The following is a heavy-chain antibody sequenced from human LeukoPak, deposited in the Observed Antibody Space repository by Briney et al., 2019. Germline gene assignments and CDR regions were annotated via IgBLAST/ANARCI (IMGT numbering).Heavy chain of an antibody. CDR1: GGSISSGDYY. CDR3: ARESPTIFGVVGGNWFDP. V-gene: IGHV4-30-4*01. CDR2: IYYSGST. Sequence: SETLSLTCTVSGGSISSGDYYWSWIRQPPGKGLEWIGYIYYSGSTYYNPSLKSRVTISVDTSKNQFSLKLSSVTAADTAVYYCARESPTIFGVVGGNWFDPWGQGTLVTVSS. J-gene: IGHJ5*02. D-gene: IGHD3-3*01.